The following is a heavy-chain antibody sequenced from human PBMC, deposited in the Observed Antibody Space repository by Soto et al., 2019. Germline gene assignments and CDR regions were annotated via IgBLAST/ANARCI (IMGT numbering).Heavy chain of an antibody. CDR1: CGSISSYY. J-gene: IGHJ4*02. D-gene: IGHD3-10*01. CDR3: ARVWGYYFDY. V-gene: IGHV4-59*01. CDR2: IYYSGST. Sequence: SETLSLTCTVSCGSISSYYWGWIRQPPGKGLEWIGYIYYSGSTNYNPSLKSRVTISVDTSKNQFSLKLSSVTAADTAVYYCARVWGYYFDYWGQGTLVTVSS.